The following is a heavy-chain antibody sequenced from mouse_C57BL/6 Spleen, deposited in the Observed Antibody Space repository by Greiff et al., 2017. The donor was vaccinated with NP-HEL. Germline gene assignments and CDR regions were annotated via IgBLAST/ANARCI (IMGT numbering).Heavy chain of an antibody. CDR3: TLTTVVDYWYFDV. CDR2: IDPENGDT. CDR1: GFNIKDDY. D-gene: IGHD1-1*01. V-gene: IGHV14-4*01. Sequence: EVQLQQSGAELVRPGASVKLSCTASGFNIKDDYMHWVKQRPEQGLEWIGWIDPENGDTEYASKFQGKATITADTSSNTAYLQLSSLTSEDTAVYYCTLTTVVDYWYFDVWGTGTTVTVSS. J-gene: IGHJ1*03.